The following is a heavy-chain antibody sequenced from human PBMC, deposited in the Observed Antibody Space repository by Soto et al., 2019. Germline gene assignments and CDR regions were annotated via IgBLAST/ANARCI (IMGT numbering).Heavy chain of an antibody. J-gene: IGHJ3*02. CDR2: IGTAGDT. Sequence: GSLRLSCAASEFTFSSYDMHWVRQATGKGLEWVSAIGTAGDTYYPGSVKVRFTISRENAKNSLYLQMNSLRAGDTAVYYCARGNAFDIWGQGTMVPVSS. CDR1: EFTFSSYD. CDR3: ARGNAFDI. V-gene: IGHV3-13*01.